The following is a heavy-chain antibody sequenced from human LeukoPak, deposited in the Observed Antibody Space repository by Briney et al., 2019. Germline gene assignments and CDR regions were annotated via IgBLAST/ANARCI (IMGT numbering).Heavy chain of an antibody. CDR2: IWYDTSNK. CDR1: GFTFSSYG. CDR3: ARDLAAAGTWFDP. D-gene: IGHD6-13*01. Sequence: GGSLRLSCAASGFTFSSYGMHWVRQAPGKGLEWVAVIWYDTSNKYYADSVKGRFTISRDNSKNTLYLQMNSLRAEGTAVYYCARDLAAAGTWFDPWGQGTLVTVSS. J-gene: IGHJ5*02. V-gene: IGHV3-33*01.